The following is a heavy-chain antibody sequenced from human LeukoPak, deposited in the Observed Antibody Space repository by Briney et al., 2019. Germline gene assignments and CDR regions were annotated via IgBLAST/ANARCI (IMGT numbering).Heavy chain of an antibody. CDR3: AKGHYYGSGSLDY. J-gene: IGHJ4*02. V-gene: IGHV3-7*03. CDR2: IKEDGSEK. CDR1: GFPLSSYR. Sequence: GGSLRLSCAASGFPLSSYRMSWVRQAPGKGLGWVANIKEDGSEKYYVDSVKGRFTISRDNAKNSLYLQMNSLRAEDTAVYYCAKGHYYGSGSLDYWGQGTLVTVSS. D-gene: IGHD3-10*01.